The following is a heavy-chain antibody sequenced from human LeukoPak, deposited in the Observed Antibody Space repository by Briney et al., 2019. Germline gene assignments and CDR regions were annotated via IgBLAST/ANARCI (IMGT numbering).Heavy chain of an antibody. V-gene: IGHV4-61*01. Sequence: PSETLSLTCTVSGGSLSSGSYYWGWVRQPPGTGLEWLGYIYYSGSTNYNPSLKSRVTISVDTSKNQFSLKLSSVTAADTAVYYCAIGLQYWGQGTLVTVSS. CDR1: GGSLSSGSYY. CDR2: IYYSGST. CDR3: AIGLQY. J-gene: IGHJ4*02.